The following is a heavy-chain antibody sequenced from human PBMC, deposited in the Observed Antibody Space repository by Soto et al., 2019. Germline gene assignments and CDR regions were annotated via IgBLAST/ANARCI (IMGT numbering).Heavy chain of an antibody. CDR1: GFTFSSYA. D-gene: IGHD4-17*01. CDR2: ISGSGGST. J-gene: IGHJ4*02. V-gene: IGHV3-23*01. CDR3: AKGVEYMTTVTSSDY. Sequence: EVQLLESGGSLVQPGGSLRLSCAASGFTFSSYAMSWVRQAPGKGLEWVSAISGSGGSTYYADSVKGRFTISRDNSKNTLYLQMNSLRAEDTAVYYCAKGVEYMTTVTSSDYWGQGTLVTVSS.